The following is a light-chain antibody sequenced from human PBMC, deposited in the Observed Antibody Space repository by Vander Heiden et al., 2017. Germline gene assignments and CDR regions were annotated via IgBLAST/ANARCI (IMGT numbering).Light chain of an antibody. CDR3: QQANSFPYT. CDR1: QGISSW. CDR2: AAS. V-gene: IGKV1-12*02. J-gene: IGKJ2*01. Sequence: DIQMTQSPSSVSASVGDRVTITCRASQGISSWLAWYQQKPGKAPKLRIYAASGLQSGAQSRFSGSGSGTAFTLTIGTLQPEDFATYYCQQANSFPYTFGQGTKLGIK.